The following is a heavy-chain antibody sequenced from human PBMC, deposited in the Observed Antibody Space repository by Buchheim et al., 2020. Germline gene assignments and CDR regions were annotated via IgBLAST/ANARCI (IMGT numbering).Heavy chain of an antibody. D-gene: IGHD2-2*01. CDR1: GGSISSYY. J-gene: IGHJ6*02. CDR3: ARDRGVYCSSTSCYVDYYYYGMDV. Sequence: QVQLQESGPGLVKPSETLSLTCTVSGGSISSYYWSWIRQPPGKGLEWIGYIYYSGSTNYNPSLKSRVTISVDTSKNQFSLKLSSVTAADTAVYYCARDRGVYCSSTSCYVDYYYYGMDVWGQGTT. CDR2: IYYSGST. V-gene: IGHV4-59*01.